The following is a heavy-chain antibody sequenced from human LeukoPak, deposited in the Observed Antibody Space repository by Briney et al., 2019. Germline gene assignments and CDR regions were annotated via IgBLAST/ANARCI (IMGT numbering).Heavy chain of an antibody. J-gene: IGHJ5*02. CDR3: ARHAIALSLGYCSSTSCYGRTFRFDP. Sequence: SETLSLTCTVSGGSISSGSYYWSWIRQPPGKGLEWIGEINHSGSTNYNPSLKSRVTIPVDTSKNQFSLKLSSVTAADTAVYYCARHAIALSLGYCSSTSCYGRTFRFDPWGQGTLVTVSS. D-gene: IGHD2-2*01. V-gene: IGHV4-39*01. CDR2: INHSGST. CDR1: GGSISSGSYY.